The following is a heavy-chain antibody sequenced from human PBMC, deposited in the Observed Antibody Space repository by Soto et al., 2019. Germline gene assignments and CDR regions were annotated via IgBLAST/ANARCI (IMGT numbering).Heavy chain of an antibody. CDR2: IYPGDSDT. CDR3: ARRQYYDSSGYYYDAPYYFDY. CDR1: GYSFTSYW. D-gene: IGHD3-22*01. Sequence: GESLKISCKGSGYSFTSYWIGWVRQMPGKGLEWMGIIYPGDSDTRYSPSFQGQVTISADKSISTAYLQWSSLKASDTAMYYCARRQYYDSSGYYYDAPYYFDYWGQGTLVTVS. J-gene: IGHJ4*02. V-gene: IGHV5-51*01.